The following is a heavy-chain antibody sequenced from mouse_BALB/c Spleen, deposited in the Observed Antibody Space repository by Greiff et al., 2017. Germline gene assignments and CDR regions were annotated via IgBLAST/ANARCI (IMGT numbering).Heavy chain of an antibody. Sequence: VQLQQSGAELAKPGASVKMSCKASGYTFTSYWMHWVKQRPGQGLEWIGYINPSTGYTEYNQKFKDKATLTADKSSSTAYMQLSSLTSEDSAVYYCARWGVRRGYYAMDYWGQGTSVTVSS. V-gene: IGHV1-7*01. D-gene: IGHD2-14*01. CDR2: INPSTGYT. CDR3: ARWGVRRGYYAMDY. J-gene: IGHJ4*01. CDR1: GYTFTSYW.